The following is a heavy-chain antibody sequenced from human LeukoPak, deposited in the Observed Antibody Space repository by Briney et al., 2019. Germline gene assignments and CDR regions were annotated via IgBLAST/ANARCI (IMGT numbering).Heavy chain of an antibody. CDR3: ARVISAGYYDFWSGYYTGGVGWFDP. CDR2: ISSSGSTI. Sequence: GGSLRLSCAASGFTFSDYYMSWIRQAPGKGLEWVSYISSSGSTIYYADSVKGRFTISRDNAKNSLYLQMNSLRAEDTAVYYCARVISAGYYDFWSGYYTGGVGWFDPWGQGTLVTVSS. D-gene: IGHD3-3*01. J-gene: IGHJ5*02. CDR1: GFTFSDYY. V-gene: IGHV3-11*01.